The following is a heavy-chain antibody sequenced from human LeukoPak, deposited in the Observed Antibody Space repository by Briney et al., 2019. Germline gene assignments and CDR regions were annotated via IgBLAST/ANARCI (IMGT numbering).Heavy chain of an antibody. D-gene: IGHD3-22*01. Sequence: QAGGSLRLSCAASGFTFSSYEMNWVRQAPGKGLEWVSYISSSGSTIYYADSVKGRFTISRDNAKNSLYLQMNSLRAEDTAVYFCARDTYYYDSGGYYCVKWIDYWGQGTLVTVSS. CDR3: ARDTYYYDSGGYYCVKWIDY. CDR1: GFTFSSYE. CDR2: ISSSGSTI. J-gene: IGHJ4*02. V-gene: IGHV3-48*03.